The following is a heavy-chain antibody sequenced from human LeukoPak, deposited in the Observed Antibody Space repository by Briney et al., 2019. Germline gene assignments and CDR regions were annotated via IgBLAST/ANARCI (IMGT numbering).Heavy chain of an antibody. CDR2: ITTGGDNT. V-gene: IGHV3-23*01. CDR3: AKGGGRIVATAFDY. J-gene: IGHJ4*02. D-gene: IGHD5-12*01. CDR1: GFAFNSYV. Sequence: GGSLRLSCAASGFAFNSYVMNWVRQAPGKGLEWVSAITTGGDNTYYADSVKGRFTISRDKSKNTLYLQMNSLRAEDTATYYCAKGGGRIVATAFDYWGQGALVTVSS.